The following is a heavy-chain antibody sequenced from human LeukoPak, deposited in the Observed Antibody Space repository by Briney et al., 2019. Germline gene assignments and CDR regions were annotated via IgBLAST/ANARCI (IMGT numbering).Heavy chain of an antibody. J-gene: IGHJ4*02. D-gene: IGHD5-12*01. CDR2: ISSRSTYL. V-gene: IGHV3-21*01. CDR3: ARDLSPVEIVATVLDS. Sequence: GGSLRLSCAGSGFRFSTFDMSWVRQAPGGGLEWVSSISSRSTYLDYADSLKGRFTISRDNAKNSLYLQMNSLRAEDTGVYYCARDLSPVEIVATVLDSWGQGTLVTVSS. CDR1: GFRFSTFD.